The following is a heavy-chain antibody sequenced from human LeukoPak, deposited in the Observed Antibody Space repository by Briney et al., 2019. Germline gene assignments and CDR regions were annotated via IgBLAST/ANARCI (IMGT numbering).Heavy chain of an antibody. V-gene: IGHV3-48*04. J-gene: IGHJ5*02. CDR3: IRDFRSADL. CDR2: ISSSSTIL. Sequence: HSGGSLRLPCAASGFTFSNYNMNWVRQAPGKGLEWVSYISSSSTILYYADSVKGRFTISRDNAKNTVYLEMNSLSVEDTATYYCIRDFRSADLWGQGTLVTVTS. CDR1: GFTFSNYN.